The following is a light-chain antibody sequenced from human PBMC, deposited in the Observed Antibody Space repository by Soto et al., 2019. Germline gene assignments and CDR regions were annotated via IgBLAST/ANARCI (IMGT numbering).Light chain of an antibody. CDR1: SSDIGVYDF. Sequence: QSALTQPASVSGSPGQSITLSCTGTSSDIGVYDFVSWYQQHPGRAPKLLIYDVTNRPSGISDRFSGSKSGNTASLTISGLQPEDEADYYCSSYTTSTTRVFGGGTKLTVL. V-gene: IGLV2-14*01. J-gene: IGLJ3*02. CDR3: SSYTTSTTRV. CDR2: DVT.